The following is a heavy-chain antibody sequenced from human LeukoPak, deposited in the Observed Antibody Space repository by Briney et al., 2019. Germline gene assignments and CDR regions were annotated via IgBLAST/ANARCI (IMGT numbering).Heavy chain of an antibody. Sequence: ASETLSLTCAVYGGSFSGYYWSWIRQPPGKGLEWIGEINHSGSTNYHLSLKSRVTISVDTSKNQFFLKLNSVTATDTALYYCARVNYRSGSSSSWFDPWGQGTLVTVSS. CDR3: ARVNYRSGSSSSWFDP. CDR1: GGSFSGYY. V-gene: IGHV4-34*01. J-gene: IGHJ5*02. CDR2: INHSGST. D-gene: IGHD3-10*01.